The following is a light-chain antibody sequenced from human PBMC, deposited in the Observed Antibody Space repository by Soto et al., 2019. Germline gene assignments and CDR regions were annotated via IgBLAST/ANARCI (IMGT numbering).Light chain of an antibody. Sequence: EVVLTQSPATLSLSPGERATLSCRASQTVSSGHLAWYQQKPGQAPRLLISGGTSRATGIPDRFSGSGSGTDFTLTVSRLEPEDFAVYYCQQYVSSPYTFGQGTKLEIE. V-gene: IGKV3-20*01. CDR3: QQYVSSPYT. J-gene: IGKJ2*01. CDR2: GGT. CDR1: QTVSSGH.